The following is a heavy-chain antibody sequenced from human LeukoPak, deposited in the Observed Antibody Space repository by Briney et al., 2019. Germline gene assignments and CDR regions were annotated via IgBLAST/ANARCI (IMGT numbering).Heavy chain of an antibody. CDR2: INPNSGGT. D-gene: IGHD4-23*01. J-gene: IGHJ5*02. Sequence: ASVKVSCKVSGYTLTELSMHWVRQAPGQGLEWMGWINPNSGGTNYAQKFQGRVTMTRDTSISTAYMELSRLRSDDTAVYYCARDSSGGYNWFDPWGQGTLVTVSS. CDR3: ARDSSGGYNWFDP. V-gene: IGHV1-2*02. CDR1: GYTLTELS.